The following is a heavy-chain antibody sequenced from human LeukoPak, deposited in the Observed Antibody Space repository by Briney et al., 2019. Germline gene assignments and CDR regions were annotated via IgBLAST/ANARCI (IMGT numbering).Heavy chain of an antibody. V-gene: IGHV3-74*01. CDR3: ARDPRYCSDTSCWPYNWLDP. CDR1: GFTFSSYW. J-gene: IGHJ5*02. D-gene: IGHD2-2*01. Sequence: GGSLRLSCAASGFTFSSYWMHWVRQAQGTGLVWVSRINSDGSNTNCADSVKGRFTISRDNAKNTLYLQMNSLRVEDTAVYYCARDPRYCSDTSCWPYNWLDPWGQGTLVTVSS. CDR2: INSDGSNT.